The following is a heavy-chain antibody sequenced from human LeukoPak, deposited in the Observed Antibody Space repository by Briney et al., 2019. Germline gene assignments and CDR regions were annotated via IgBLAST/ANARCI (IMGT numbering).Heavy chain of an antibody. Sequence: GGSLRPSCAASGFIFRNYWMHWVRQAPGKGLEWATFIWYDASNKYYAESVKGRFTISRDNSRNTLFLQMNSLRAEDTAIYYCATDISTHYFGSWGQGTLVTVSS. V-gene: IGHV3-33*08. CDR1: GFIFRNYW. CDR2: IWYDASNK. CDR3: ATDISTHYFGS. J-gene: IGHJ4*02. D-gene: IGHD3-9*01.